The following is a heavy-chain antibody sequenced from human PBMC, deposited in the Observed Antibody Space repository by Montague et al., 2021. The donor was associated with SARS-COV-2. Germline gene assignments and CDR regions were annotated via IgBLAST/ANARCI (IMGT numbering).Heavy chain of an antibody. CDR1: GGSFSSDY. Sequence: SETLSLTCAVYGGSFSSDYWCWIRQPPGQGLEWVWEINHSGSTNXXPSLKSRVTVSVYTSTNQFSLNLSSVTAADTAVYFCARGTTVTTFYYYYYGMDVWGQGTTVTVSS. J-gene: IGHJ6*02. V-gene: IGHV4-34*01. CDR3: ARGTTVTTFYYYYYGMDV. CDR2: INHSGST. D-gene: IGHD4-17*01.